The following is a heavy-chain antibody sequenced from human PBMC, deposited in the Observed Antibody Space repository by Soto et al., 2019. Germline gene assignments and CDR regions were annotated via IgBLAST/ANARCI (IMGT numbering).Heavy chain of an antibody. CDR3: ARHSYYDILTGPDTWYYYYMDV. CDR2: IYPGDSDT. J-gene: IGHJ6*03. CDR1: GHSFTNYW. V-gene: IGHV5-51*01. Sequence: GESLKISCKGSGHSFTNYWIGWVRQMPGKGLEWMGIIYPGDSDTRYSPSFQGQVTISADKSISTAYLQWGSLKASDTAMYYCARHSYYDILTGPDTWYYYYMDVWGTGTTVTVSS. D-gene: IGHD3-9*01.